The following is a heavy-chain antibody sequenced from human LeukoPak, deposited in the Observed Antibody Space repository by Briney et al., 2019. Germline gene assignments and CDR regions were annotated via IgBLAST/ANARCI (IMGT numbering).Heavy chain of an antibody. V-gene: IGHV3-74*01. CDR3: ARLGDSSGYYYLDY. Sequence: GGSLRLSCAASGFTFSSYWMHWVRQAPGKGLVWVSRINTDGSSTSYADSVKGRFTISRDNAKNSLYLQMNSLRAEDTAVYYCARLGDSSGYYYLDYWGQGTLVTVSS. D-gene: IGHD3-22*01. CDR1: GFTFSSYW. J-gene: IGHJ4*02. CDR2: INTDGSST.